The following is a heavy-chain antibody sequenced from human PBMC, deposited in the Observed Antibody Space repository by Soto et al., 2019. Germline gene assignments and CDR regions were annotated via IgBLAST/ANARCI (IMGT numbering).Heavy chain of an antibody. V-gene: IGHV3-30-3*01. CDR1: GFTFSNYA. Sequence: HVQLVESGGGVVQPGRSLRLSCAASGFTFSNYAMHWVRQAPGKGLEWVAVISHDGYNKYYPDSVKGRFTISRDSSKKTLYLQMNSLRVEDPAVYSCARDSRSSWSFAMDVWGQGTTVTLS. CDR3: ARDSRSSWSFAMDV. J-gene: IGHJ6*02. CDR2: ISHDGYNK. D-gene: IGHD6-13*01.